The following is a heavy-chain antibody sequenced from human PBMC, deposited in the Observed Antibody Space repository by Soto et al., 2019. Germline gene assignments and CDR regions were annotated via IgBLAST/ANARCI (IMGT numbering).Heavy chain of an antibody. D-gene: IGHD3-22*01. Sequence: SETLSLTCTVSGDSSSSDYWSWIRQPPGKGLEWIGYIYYSGGTNYNPSLKSRVTISIDRSKRQVSLKLNSVTAADTAVYYCVSGYPWVGFDHWAQGTLVTVSS. J-gene: IGHJ4*02. V-gene: IGHV4-59*08. CDR2: IYYSGGT. CDR1: GDSSSSDY. CDR3: VSGYPWVGFDH.